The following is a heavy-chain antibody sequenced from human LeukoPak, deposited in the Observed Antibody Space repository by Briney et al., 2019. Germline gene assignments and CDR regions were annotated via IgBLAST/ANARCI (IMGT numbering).Heavy chain of an antibody. V-gene: IGHV3-21*01. CDR1: GFTFSSYS. CDR3: ARVLYCSGGSCYSPFDY. CDR2: ISSSSSYI. J-gene: IGHJ4*02. Sequence: PGGSLRLSCAASGFTFSSYSMNWVRQAPGKGLEWVSSISSSSSYIYYADSVKGRFTISRDNAKNSLYLQMNSLRAEDTAVYYCARVLYCSGGSCYSPFDYWGQGTLVTVSS. D-gene: IGHD2-15*01.